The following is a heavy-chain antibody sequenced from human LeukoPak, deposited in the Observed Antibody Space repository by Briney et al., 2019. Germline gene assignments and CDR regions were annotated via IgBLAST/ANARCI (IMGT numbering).Heavy chain of an antibody. Sequence: SETLSLTCAVYGGSFSGYYWSWIRQPPGKGLEWIGEINHSGSTNYNPSLKSRVTISVDTSKNQFSLKLSSATAADTAVYYCASGDCSSTSCRFDYWGQGTLVTVSS. CDR2: INHSGST. J-gene: IGHJ4*02. CDR3: ASGDCSSTSCRFDY. D-gene: IGHD2-2*01. V-gene: IGHV4-34*01. CDR1: GGSFSGYY.